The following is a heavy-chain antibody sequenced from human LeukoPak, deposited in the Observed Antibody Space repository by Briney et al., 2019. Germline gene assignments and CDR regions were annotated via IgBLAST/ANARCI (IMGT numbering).Heavy chain of an antibody. CDR3: ARLPETATKDY. V-gene: IGHV4-34*01. CDR2: INHSGST. J-gene: IGHJ4*02. D-gene: IGHD5-24*01. CDR1: GGSISTYY. Sequence: PSETLSLTCSVSGGSISTYYWSWIRQPPGKGLEWIGEINHSGSTNYNPSLKSRVTISVDTSKNQFSLKLSSVTAADTAVYYCARLPETATKDYWGQGTLVTVSS.